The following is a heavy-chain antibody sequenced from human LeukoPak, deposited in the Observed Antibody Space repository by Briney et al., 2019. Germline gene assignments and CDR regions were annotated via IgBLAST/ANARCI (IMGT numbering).Heavy chain of an antibody. CDR1: GFKFSSYA. J-gene: IGHJ6*03. Sequence: GGSLRLSCAASGFKFSSYAMSRVRQAPGRGLEWVSSIRPSGDNTYYGDSVKGRFTISRDNSKNTLSLQMSSLRVEDTAVYYCARDRSCTGGSCYMDVWGKGTTVTISS. CDR2: IRPSGDNT. V-gene: IGHV3-23*01. D-gene: IGHD2-15*01. CDR3: ARDRSCTGGSCYMDV.